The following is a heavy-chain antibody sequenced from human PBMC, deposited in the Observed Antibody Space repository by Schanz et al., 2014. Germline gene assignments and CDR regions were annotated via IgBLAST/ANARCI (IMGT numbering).Heavy chain of an antibody. Sequence: EVQLLESGGGLVQPGGSLRLSCAASGFTFSSYAMSWVRQAPGKGLEWVSAISGGGGTTYYADSVKGRFTISRDNSKNTLYLQMKSLRAEDAAVYYCVRDSFFAFDYWGQGTLVTVSS. CDR3: VRDSFFAFDY. D-gene: IGHD3-3*01. CDR1: GFTFSSYA. CDR2: ISGGGGTT. J-gene: IGHJ4*02. V-gene: IGHV3-23*01.